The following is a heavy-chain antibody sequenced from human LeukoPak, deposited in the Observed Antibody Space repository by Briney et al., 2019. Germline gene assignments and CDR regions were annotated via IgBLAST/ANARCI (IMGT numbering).Heavy chain of an antibody. V-gene: IGHV1-2*02. CDR1: GYTFTGYY. Sequence: ASVKVSCTASGYTFTGYYMHWVRQAPGQGLEWMGWINPNSGGTNYAQKFQGRVTMTRDTSISTAYMELSRLRSDDTAVYYCAREAVVVPAAYFDYWGQGTLVTVSS. CDR3: AREAVVVPAAYFDY. CDR2: INPNSGGT. J-gene: IGHJ4*02. D-gene: IGHD2-2*01.